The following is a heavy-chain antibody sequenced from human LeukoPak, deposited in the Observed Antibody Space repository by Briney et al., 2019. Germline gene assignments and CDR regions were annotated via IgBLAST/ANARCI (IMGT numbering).Heavy chain of an antibody. J-gene: IGHJ4*02. V-gene: IGHV3-23*01. CDR2: IGGSNSNT. CDR3: AKYPRNGIAVAVDY. CDR1: GFTFSSYA. Sequence: GGSLRLSCAASGFTFSSYAMSWVRQAPGKGLEWVSAIGGSNSNTYYADSVKGRFTISRDNSKNTLYLQMNSLRAEDTAVYYCAKYPRNGIAVAVDYWGQGTLVSVSS. D-gene: IGHD6-19*01.